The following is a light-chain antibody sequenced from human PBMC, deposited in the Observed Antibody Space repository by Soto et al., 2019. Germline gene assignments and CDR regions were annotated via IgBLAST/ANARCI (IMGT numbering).Light chain of an antibody. CDR3: QQYYNWPRT. CDR1: QNIHTT. V-gene: IGKV3-15*01. Sequence: IVSTQCAATVTVSPAAIATLSCRAGQNIHTTLAWYQQKPGQAPRLLFYGASTGATGLPARFSGSGSGTEFTLTINSLQAEDCAVYYCQQYYNWPRTFGQGTRLEIK. J-gene: IGKJ5*01. CDR2: GAS.